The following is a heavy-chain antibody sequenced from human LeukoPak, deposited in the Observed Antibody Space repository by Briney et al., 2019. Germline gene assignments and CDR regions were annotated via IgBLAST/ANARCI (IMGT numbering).Heavy chain of an antibody. V-gene: IGHV3-64*01. J-gene: IGHJ4*02. Sequence: GGSLRLSCAASGFTFSSYAMHWVRQAPGKGLEYVSAISSNGGSTYYANSVKGRFTISRDNSKNTLYLQMGSLRSEDTAVYYCARFDYDYVWGSYRTPRTGLEAFDYWGQGTLVTVSS. CDR1: GFTFSSYA. CDR3: ARFDYDYVWGSYRTPRTGLEAFDY. CDR2: ISSNGGST. D-gene: IGHD3-16*02.